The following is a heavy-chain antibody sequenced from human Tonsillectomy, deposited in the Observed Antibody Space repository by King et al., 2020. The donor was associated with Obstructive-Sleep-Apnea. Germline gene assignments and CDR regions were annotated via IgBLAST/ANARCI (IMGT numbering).Heavy chain of an antibody. CDR3: ARRYYYGSGGAFDI. CDR1: GGSISSSSYY. D-gene: IGHD3-10*01. Sequence: QLQESGPGLVKPSETLSLTCTVSGGSISSSSYYWGWIRQPPGKGLEWIGSIYYSGSPYYNPSLKSRVTISVDTSKNQVSLKLSSVTAADTAVYYCARRYYYGSGGAFDIWGQGTMVTVSS. J-gene: IGHJ3*02. V-gene: IGHV4-39*01. CDR2: IYYSGSP.